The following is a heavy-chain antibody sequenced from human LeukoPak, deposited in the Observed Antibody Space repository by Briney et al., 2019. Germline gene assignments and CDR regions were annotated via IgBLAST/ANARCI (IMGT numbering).Heavy chain of an antibody. D-gene: IGHD5-12*01. CDR3: ARGQNGYVLSDAVDV. Sequence: GGSLRLSCAASGFTFRSYAMHWVRQAPGEGLAWVGAIRNDGSNKYYADSVKGRFTMSRDNSKDTLYLEMSSLRAEDTALYYCARGQNGYVLSDAVDVWGQGTMVTVSS. J-gene: IGHJ3*01. CDR2: IRNDGSNK. V-gene: IGHV3-30-3*01. CDR1: GFTFRSYA.